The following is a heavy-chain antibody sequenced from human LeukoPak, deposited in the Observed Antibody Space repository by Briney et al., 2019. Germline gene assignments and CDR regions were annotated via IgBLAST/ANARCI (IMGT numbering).Heavy chain of an antibody. V-gene: IGHV1-46*01. J-gene: IGHJ4*02. CDR3: ARGRRITMIVVALDY. CDR1: GYTFTSYY. Sequence: ASGKVSCKASGYTFTSYYMHWARQAPGQGLEWMGIINPSGGSTSYAQKFQGRVTMTRDTSTSTVYMELSSLRSEDTAVYYCARGRRITMIVVALDYWGQGTLVTVSS. D-gene: IGHD3-22*01. CDR2: INPSGGST.